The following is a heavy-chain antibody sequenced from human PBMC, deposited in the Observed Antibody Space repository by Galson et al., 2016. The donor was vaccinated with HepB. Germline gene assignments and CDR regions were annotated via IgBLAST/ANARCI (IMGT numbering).Heavy chain of an antibody. D-gene: IGHD1-26*01. J-gene: IGHJ4*02. CDR1: GFTFSTCE. V-gene: IGHV3-48*03. Sequence: SLRLSCAASGFTFSTCEMNWVRQAPGKGLEWISYIDTGGDTIHYADSVKGRFTISRDNARNSLYLQLTSLRAEDTAVYYCACMGPIVQFTGVDFWGQGTLVSVSS. CDR2: IDTGGDTI. CDR3: ACMGPIVQFTGVDF.